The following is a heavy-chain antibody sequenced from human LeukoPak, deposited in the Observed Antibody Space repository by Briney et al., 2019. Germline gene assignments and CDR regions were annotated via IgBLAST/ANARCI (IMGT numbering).Heavy chain of an antibody. D-gene: IGHD4-11*01. CDR3: ARLSNPTGSHYYYMDV. Sequence: GGSLRLSCAASGFTFSDYYMSWIRQAPGKGLEWVSYISSSGSTISYADSVKGRFTISRDNAKNSLYLQMNSLRAEDTALYYCARLSNPTGSHYYYMDVWSQGTTVTVSS. V-gene: IGHV3-11*01. CDR1: GFTFSDYY. J-gene: IGHJ6*03. CDR2: ISSSGSTI.